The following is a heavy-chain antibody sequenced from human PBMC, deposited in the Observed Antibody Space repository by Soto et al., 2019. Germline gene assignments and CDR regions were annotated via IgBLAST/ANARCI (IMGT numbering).Heavy chain of an antibody. V-gene: IGHV3-23*01. CDR3: AKGTGNSWFDPFDS. Sequence: EVQLLESGGDLVQPGGSLRLSCVSSGLIFSRYVMSWVRQAPGKGLEWFSTISGGSDDYADSVKGRFAIARDDSRNTLYLQMNSLRAEDTAIYYCAKGTGNSWFDPFDSWGQGTRVNVS. D-gene: IGHD3-10*01. CDR1: GLIFSRYV. J-gene: IGHJ4*02. CDR2: ISGGSD.